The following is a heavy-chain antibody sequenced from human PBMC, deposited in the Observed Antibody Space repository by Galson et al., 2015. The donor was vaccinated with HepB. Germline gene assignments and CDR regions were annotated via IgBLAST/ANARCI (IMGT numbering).Heavy chain of an antibody. D-gene: IGHD2-21*02. V-gene: IGHV3-7*04. CDR1: GFTFGQCW. CDR3: ARAPYGDYLAEYFQH. J-gene: IGHJ1*01. Sequence: SLRLSCAASGFTFGQCWMSWVRQAPGKGLEWVANIEEDGSEKYYVDSVKGRFTISRDDAKNSLYLQMNSLRVEDTALYYCARAPYGDYLAEYFQHWGQGTLVTVSS. CDR2: IEEDGSEK.